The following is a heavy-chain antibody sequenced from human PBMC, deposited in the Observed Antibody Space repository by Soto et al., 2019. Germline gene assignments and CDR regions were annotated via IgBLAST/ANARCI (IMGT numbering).Heavy chain of an antibody. J-gene: IGHJ4*02. Sequence: ASVKVSCKASGYTFTSYYRHWVRQAPGQGLEWMGIINPSGGSTSYAQNFQVRVTMTRYTSTSTVYMELSSLRSEDTAVYYCARVWGDSSGYYYLDYWGQGTLVTVSS. CDR3: ARVWGDSSGYYYLDY. V-gene: IGHV1-46*01. CDR1: GYTFTSYY. CDR2: INPSGGST. D-gene: IGHD3-22*01.